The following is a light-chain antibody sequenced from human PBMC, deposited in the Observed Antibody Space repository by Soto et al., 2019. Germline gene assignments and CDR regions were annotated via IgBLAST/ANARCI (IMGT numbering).Light chain of an antibody. Sequence: EIVLTQSPGILSLSPGERATLSCRASQPVSSSYLAWYQQKPGQAPRLLIYGASTRATGIPDRFSVSGSGTDFTLTISRLEPEDFAVYYCQQCGISTWPFGQGTKVDIK. J-gene: IGKJ1*01. CDR2: GAS. CDR1: QPVSSSY. CDR3: QQCGISTWP. V-gene: IGKV3-20*01.